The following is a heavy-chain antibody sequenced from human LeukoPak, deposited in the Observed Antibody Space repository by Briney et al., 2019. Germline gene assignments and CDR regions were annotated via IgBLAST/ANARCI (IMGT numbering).Heavy chain of an antibody. V-gene: IGHV4-34*01. D-gene: IGHD4-17*01. CDR1: GGSFSGYY. CDR2: INHSGST. Sequence: SETLSLTCAVYGGSFSGYYWSWIRQPPGKGLEWIGEINHSGSTNYNPSLKSRVTISVDTSKNQSSLKLSSVTAADTAVYYCASMYGASDYWGQGTLVTVSS. J-gene: IGHJ4*02. CDR3: ASMYGASDY.